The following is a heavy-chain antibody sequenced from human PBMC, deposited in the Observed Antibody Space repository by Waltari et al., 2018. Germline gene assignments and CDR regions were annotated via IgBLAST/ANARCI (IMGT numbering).Heavy chain of an antibody. CDR1: GGSISSYY. V-gene: IGHV4-59*01. J-gene: IGHJ4*02. D-gene: IGHD2-15*01. CDR2: IYYSGST. CDR3: ASILFSGGSCPVDY. Sequence: QVQLQESGPGLVKPSETLSLTCTVSGGSISSYYWSWIRQPPGKGLEWIGYIYYSGSTNYNPSLKSRVTISVDTSKNQFSLKLSSVTAADTAVYYCASILFSGGSCPVDYWGQGTLVTVSS.